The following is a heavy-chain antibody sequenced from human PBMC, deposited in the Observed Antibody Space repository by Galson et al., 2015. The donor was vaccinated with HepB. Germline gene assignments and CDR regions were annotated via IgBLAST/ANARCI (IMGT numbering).Heavy chain of an antibody. CDR3: AISSYSSSWYGRGGYFQH. Sequence: SVKVSCKASGYTFTSHGISWVRQAPGQGLEWMGWISVYNGNTNYAQKLQGRVTMTTDTSTSTAYMELRSLRSDDTAVYYCAISSYSSSWYGRGGYFQHWGQGTLVTVSS. CDR2: ISVYNGNT. CDR1: GYTFTSHG. D-gene: IGHD6-13*01. J-gene: IGHJ1*01. V-gene: IGHV1-18*04.